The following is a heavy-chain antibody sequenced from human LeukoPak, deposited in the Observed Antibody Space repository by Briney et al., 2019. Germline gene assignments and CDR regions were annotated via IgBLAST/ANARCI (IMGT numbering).Heavy chain of an antibody. D-gene: IGHD2-21*02. Sequence: GGSLRLSCTASGFTFSTSWMSWVRQAPGKGLECVATINQDGSEKYYVDSVKGRFTISRDNAENSLYLQMNSLRAEDTAVYYCARCDWRSVDYWGQGTLVTVSS. CDR3: ARCDWRSVDY. CDR2: INQDGSEK. V-gene: IGHV3-7*01. CDR1: GFTFSTSW. J-gene: IGHJ4*02.